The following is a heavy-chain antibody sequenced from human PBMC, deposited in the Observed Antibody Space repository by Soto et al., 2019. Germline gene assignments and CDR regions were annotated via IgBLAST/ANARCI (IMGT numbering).Heavy chain of an antibody. J-gene: IGHJ6*02. CDR3: ATSESSSAGYYYYYGMDV. D-gene: IGHD6-6*01. Sequence: GESLKISCKGSGYSFTSYWIGWVRQMPGKGLEWMGIIYPGDSDTRYSPSFQGQVTISADKSISTAYLQWSSLKASDTAMYYCATSESSSAGYYYYYGMDVWGQGTTVTV. CDR2: IYPGDSDT. CDR1: GYSFTSYW. V-gene: IGHV5-51*01.